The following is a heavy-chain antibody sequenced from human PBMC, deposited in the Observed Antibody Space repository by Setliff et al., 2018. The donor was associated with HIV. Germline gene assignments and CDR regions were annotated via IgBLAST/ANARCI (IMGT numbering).Heavy chain of an antibody. CDR3: ARHVNTVTTVIIDYFDY. CDR2: IYLTGST. V-gene: IGHV4-38-2*01. D-gene: IGHD4-17*01. CDR1: GYSITNGYL. J-gene: IGHJ4*02. Sequence: SETLSLTCAVSGYSITNGYLWGWIRQAPGKGLEWIGSIYLTGSTYHNPSLKSRVTMSVDTSRNQFSLKMSSMTAADTAVYYCARHVNTVTTVIIDYFDYWGQGALVTVSS.